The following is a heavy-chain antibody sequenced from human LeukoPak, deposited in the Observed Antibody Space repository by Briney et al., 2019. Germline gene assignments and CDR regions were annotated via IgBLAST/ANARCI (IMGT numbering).Heavy chain of an antibody. CDR2: IYTSGST. CDR3: LVNYGSGSYYNPLDGMDV. V-gene: IGHV4-4*07. Sequence: SEILSLTCTVSGGSISSYYWSWIRQPAGKGLEWIGRIYTSGSTNYNPSLKSRVTMSVDTSKNQFSLKLSSVTAADTAVYYCLVNYGSGSYYNPLDGMDVWGQGTTVTVSS. D-gene: IGHD3-10*01. CDR1: GGSISSYY. J-gene: IGHJ6*02.